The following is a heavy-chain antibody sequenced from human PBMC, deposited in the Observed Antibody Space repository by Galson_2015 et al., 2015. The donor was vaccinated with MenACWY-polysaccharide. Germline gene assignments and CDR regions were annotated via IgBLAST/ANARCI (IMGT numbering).Heavy chain of an antibody. Sequence: SLRLSCAASGFSFSANGMSWVRQAPGRGLEWVSGSGSGGGLYYADSVKGRFTVSRDNSKNTLYLHMNSLRTADTAIYFCAKVDCGSSGCKRIDFSGPGIQVTVSS. CDR2: SGSGGGL. D-gene: IGHD2-15*01. J-gene: IGHJ4*02. V-gene: IGHV3-23*01. CDR3: AKVDCGSSGCKRIDF. CDR1: GFSFSANG.